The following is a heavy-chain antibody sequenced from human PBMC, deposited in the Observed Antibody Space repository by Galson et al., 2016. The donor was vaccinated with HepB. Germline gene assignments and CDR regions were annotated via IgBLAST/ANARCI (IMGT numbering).Heavy chain of an antibody. D-gene: IGHD2-2*01. CDR2: IYHGGDT. CDR1: GGSISSTNW. CDR3: ARGPHIVLVPGSRATDAFDI. Sequence: SETLSLTCTVSGGSISSTNWWSWVRQPPGKGLEWIGEIYHGGDTNYNPSLPSLQTRVTMSVDKSKNQFSLTLDSVTAADTAVYYCARGPHIVLVPGSRATDAFDIWGQGTMVTVSS. J-gene: IGHJ3*02. V-gene: IGHV4-4*02.